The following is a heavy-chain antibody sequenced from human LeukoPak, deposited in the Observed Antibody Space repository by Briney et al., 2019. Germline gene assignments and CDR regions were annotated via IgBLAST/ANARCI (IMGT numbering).Heavy chain of an antibody. Sequence: SETLSLTCTVSGGSISSYYWSWIRQPPGKGLEWIGYIYYSGSTNYNPSLKSRVTISVDTSKNQFSLKLSSVTAADTAVYYCARDHGGSYRAYNWFDPWGQGTLVTVSS. V-gene: IGHV4-59*01. CDR2: IYYSGST. CDR1: GGSISSYY. CDR3: ARDHGGSYRAYNWFDP. D-gene: IGHD1-26*01. J-gene: IGHJ5*02.